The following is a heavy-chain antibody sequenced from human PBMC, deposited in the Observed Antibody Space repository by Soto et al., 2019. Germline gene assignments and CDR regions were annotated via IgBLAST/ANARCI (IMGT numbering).Heavy chain of an antibody. Sequence: ASVKVSCKASGYTFTSYYMHWVRQAPGQGLEWMGIINPSGGSTSYAQKFQGRVTMTRDTSTSTVYMELSSLRSEDTAVYYCARDIVATIRYYYYYGMDVWGQGTTVTVS. D-gene: IGHD5-12*01. V-gene: IGHV1-46*03. CDR1: GYTFTSYY. CDR3: ARDIVATIRYYYYYGMDV. J-gene: IGHJ6*02. CDR2: INPSGGST.